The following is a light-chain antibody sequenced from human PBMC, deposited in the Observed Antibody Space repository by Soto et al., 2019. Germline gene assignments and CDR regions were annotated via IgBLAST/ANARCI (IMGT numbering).Light chain of an antibody. CDR2: EVT. Sequence: QSVLTQPASVSGSPGQSITISCTGTSSDGADYKDVSWYQQHPGKAPKLMIYEVTYRPSGVSNRFSGSKSGTTASLTISGLQAEDEAEYYRSSYTTSSTVFGTGTKLTVL. CDR1: SSDGADYKD. J-gene: IGLJ1*01. CDR3: SSYTTSSTV. V-gene: IGLV2-14*01.